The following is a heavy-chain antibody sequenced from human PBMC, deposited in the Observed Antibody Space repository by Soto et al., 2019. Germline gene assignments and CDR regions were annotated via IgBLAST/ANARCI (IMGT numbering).Heavy chain of an antibody. V-gene: IGHV4-59*11. D-gene: IGHD6-6*01. CDR1: GGSIRSHY. Sequence: PSETLSLTCTVSGGSIRSHYWSWIRQPPGKGLEWIGYIYYSGSTNYNPSLKSRVTISVDTSKNQFSLKLSSVTAADTAVYYCARISGIAARREYYFDYWGQGTLVTVSS. J-gene: IGHJ4*02. CDR3: ARISGIAARREYYFDY. CDR2: IYYSGST.